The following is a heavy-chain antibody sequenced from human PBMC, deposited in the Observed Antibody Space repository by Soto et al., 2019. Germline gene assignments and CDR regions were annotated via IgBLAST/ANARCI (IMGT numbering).Heavy chain of an antibody. CDR1: GFTFSSYA. D-gene: IGHD3-9*01. CDR3: ARDGYFDWPLDYYYYYGMDV. Sequence: GGSLRLSCAASGFTFSSYAMHWVRQAPGKGLEWVAVISYDGSNKYYADSVKGRFTISRDNSKNTLYLQMNSLRAEDTAVYYCARDGYFDWPLDYYYYYGMDVWGQGTTVTVSS. J-gene: IGHJ6*02. V-gene: IGHV3-30-3*01. CDR2: ISYDGSNK.